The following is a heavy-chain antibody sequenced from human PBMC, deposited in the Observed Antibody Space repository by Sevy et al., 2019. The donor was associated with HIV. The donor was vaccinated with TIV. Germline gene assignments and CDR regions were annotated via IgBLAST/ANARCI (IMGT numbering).Heavy chain of an antibody. V-gene: IGHV3-53*01. CDR2: IYSGGST. D-gene: IGHD3-22*01. CDR3: ARVLWDSSGYPNFDY. Sequence: QLGGSLRLSCAASGFTVSSNYMSWVRQAPGKGLEWVSVIYSGGSTYYADSVKGRFTISRDNSKNTLYLQMYSLRAEDTAVYYCARVLWDSSGYPNFDYWGQGTLVTVSS. CDR1: GFTVSSNY. J-gene: IGHJ4*02.